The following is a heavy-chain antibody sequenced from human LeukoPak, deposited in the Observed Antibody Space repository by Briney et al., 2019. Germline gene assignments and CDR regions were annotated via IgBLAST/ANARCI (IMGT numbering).Heavy chain of an antibody. J-gene: IGHJ6*03. V-gene: IGHV3-21*01. D-gene: IGHD3-22*01. Sequence: GGSLRLSCAASGFTFSSYSMNWVRQAPGKGLEWVSSISSSSSYIYYADSVKGRFTISRDNAKNSLYLQMNSLRAEDTAVYYRASYYEVGYYMDVWGKGTTVTVSS. CDR3: ASYYEVGYYMDV. CDR1: GFTFSSYS. CDR2: ISSSSSYI.